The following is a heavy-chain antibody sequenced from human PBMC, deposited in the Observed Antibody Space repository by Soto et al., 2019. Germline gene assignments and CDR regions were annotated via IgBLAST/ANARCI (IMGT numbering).Heavy chain of an antibody. Sequence: PSETLSRTCSVSGGSISGSYCSWIRQSPGKGLEWLGYVYYTGSTNYSTSLRSRVSISVDTSKNDFSLRLSSVTAADTAVYFCARSVSVPGARIDYCPEGTQFTLSS. V-gene: IGHV4-59*01. CDR1: GGSISGSY. D-gene: IGHD2-8*02. CDR3: ARSVSVPGARIDY. CDR2: VYYTGST. J-gene: IGHJ4*02.